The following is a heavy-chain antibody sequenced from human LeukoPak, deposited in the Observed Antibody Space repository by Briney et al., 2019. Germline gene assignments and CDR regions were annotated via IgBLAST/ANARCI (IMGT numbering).Heavy chain of an antibody. CDR3: ARANDYGDFSDAFDI. J-gene: IGHJ3*02. CDR1: GFTVSSNY. V-gene: IGHV3-53*04. Sequence: GGSLRLSCAASGFTVSSNYMSWVRQAPGKGLEWVSVIYSGGSTYYADSVKGRFTISRHNSKNTLYLQMNSLRAEDTAVYYCARANDYGDFSDAFDIWGQGTMVTVSS. CDR2: IYSGGST. D-gene: IGHD4-17*01.